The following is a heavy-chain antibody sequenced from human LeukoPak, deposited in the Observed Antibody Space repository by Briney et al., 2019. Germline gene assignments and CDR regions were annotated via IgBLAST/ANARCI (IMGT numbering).Heavy chain of an antibody. CDR3: ATWDMGYSYEPGSDY. CDR1: GDTFTSYG. CDR2: ISAYNGNT. D-gene: IGHD5-18*01. Sequence: ASVKVSCKASGDTFTSYGISWVRQAPGQGLEWMGWISAYNGNTNYAQKLQGRVTMTTDTSTSTAYMELRSLRSDDTAVYYCATWDMGYSYEPGSDYWGQGTLVTVSS. V-gene: IGHV1-18*01. J-gene: IGHJ4*02.